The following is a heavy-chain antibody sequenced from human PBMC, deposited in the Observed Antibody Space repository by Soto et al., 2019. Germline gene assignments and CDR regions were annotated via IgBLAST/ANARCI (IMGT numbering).Heavy chain of an antibody. CDR1: GGSLSSSSYY. Sequence: QLQLQESGPRLGKASETPSLTCPVSGGSLSSSSYYWDWIPQPPGKGLEGIGSIYFSGSTFYNPSLKSRVTISGDTSKNQFSLKLNSVTAADTAVYFCARHRRSGGSYYFDCWGQGTLVTVSS. V-gene: IGHV4-39*01. CDR2: IYFSGST. J-gene: IGHJ4*02. CDR3: ARHRRSGGSYYFDC. D-gene: IGHD2-15*01.